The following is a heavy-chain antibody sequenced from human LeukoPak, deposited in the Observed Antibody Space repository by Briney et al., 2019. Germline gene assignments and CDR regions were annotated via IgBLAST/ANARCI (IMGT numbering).Heavy chain of an antibody. CDR2: IRYDGSNK. D-gene: IGHD7-27*01. V-gene: IGHV3-30*02. J-gene: IGHJ6*03. CDR1: GFTFSSYG. CDR3: AKDKRVTGDGTNYYMDV. Sequence: PGGSLRLSCAASGFTFSSYGMHWVRQAPGKGLGWVAFIRYDGSNKYYADSVKGRFTISRDNSKNTLYLQMNSLRAEDTAVYYCAKDKRVTGDGTNYYMDVWGKGTTVTVSS.